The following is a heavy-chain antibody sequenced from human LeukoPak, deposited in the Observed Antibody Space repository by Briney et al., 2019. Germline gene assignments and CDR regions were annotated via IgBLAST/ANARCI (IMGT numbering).Heavy chain of an antibody. V-gene: IGHV6-1*01. D-gene: IGHD3-16*01. J-gene: IGHJ4*02. CDR1: GDSVSSNSVT. CDR2: TYYRSKWYY. CDR3: TRDRGLIDF. Sequence: SQTLSLTCAISGDSVSSNSVTWNWIRQSPSRGLEWLGRTYYRSKWYYDYAVSVRSRITINPDTSKNQFSLQLNSVTPEDSAVYYCTRDRGLIDFWGQGTLVTVSS.